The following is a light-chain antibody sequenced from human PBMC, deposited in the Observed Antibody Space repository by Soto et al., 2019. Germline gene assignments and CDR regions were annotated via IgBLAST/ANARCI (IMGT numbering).Light chain of an antibody. CDR1: HSINNW. CDR2: DAS. J-gene: IGKJ1*01. CDR3: QHYNSYSEA. Sequence: DIQMTQSPSTLSASVGDRVTITYRASHSINNWLAWYQQKTGKAPKILIYDASSLESGVPSRFRGSGSGTECTLTISRLQPDDFETYYCQHYNSYSEAFGQGTKVDIK. V-gene: IGKV1-5*01.